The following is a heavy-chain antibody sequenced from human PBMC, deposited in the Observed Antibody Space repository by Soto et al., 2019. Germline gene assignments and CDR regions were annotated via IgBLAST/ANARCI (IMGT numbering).Heavy chain of an antibody. Sequence: QLQLQESGPGLVKPSETLSLTCTVSGGSISSSGFYWGWIRQPPGKGLESIGSIYYSGSTTYNPSLRNRLTISIDTSKSQFSLKLTSVTAADTAIYYCARSDCSGNCYPGGGAFDVWGQGIMVTVSS. CDR3: ARSDCSGNCYPGGGAFDV. J-gene: IGHJ3*01. CDR1: GGSISSSGFY. V-gene: IGHV4-39*01. D-gene: IGHD2-21*02. CDR2: IYYSGST.